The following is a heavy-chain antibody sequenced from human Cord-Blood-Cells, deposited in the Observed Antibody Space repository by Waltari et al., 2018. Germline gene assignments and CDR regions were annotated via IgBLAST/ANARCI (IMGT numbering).Heavy chain of an antibody. V-gene: IGHV4-34*01. J-gene: IGHJ4*02. CDR3: ARAGYRDYSKIFDY. Sequence: QLHLQPWGAGLLQPPWTLSLTCAVYCGLFRAYCWRWIRQPPGKGLEWIGEINHSGSTNYNPSLKSRVTISVDTSKNQFSLKLSSVTAADTAVYYCARAGYRDYSKIFDYWGQGTLVTVSS. CDR2: INHSGST. CDR1: CGLFRAYC. D-gene: IGHD4-4*01.